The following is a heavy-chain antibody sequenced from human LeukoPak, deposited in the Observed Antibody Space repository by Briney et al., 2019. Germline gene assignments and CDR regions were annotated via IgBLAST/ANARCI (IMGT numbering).Heavy chain of an antibody. CDR3: ARRADGDYGPSPYYFDY. CDR1: GYTFTGYY. CDR2: INPNSGGT. J-gene: IGHJ4*02. D-gene: IGHD4-17*01. Sequence: ASVKVSCKASGYTFTGYYMHWVRQAPGQGLEWMGWINPNSGGTNYAQKFQGRVTMTRDTSISTAYMELSRLRSDDTAVYYCARRADGDYGPSPYYFDYWGQGTLVTVSS. V-gene: IGHV1-2*02.